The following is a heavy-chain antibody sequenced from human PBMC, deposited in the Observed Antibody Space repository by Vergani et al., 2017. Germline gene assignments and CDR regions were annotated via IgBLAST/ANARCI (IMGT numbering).Heavy chain of an antibody. D-gene: IGHD3-10*01. Sequence: QVQLVESGGGVVQPGRSLRLSCAASGFSFSSFGFHWVRQAPGKGLEWVAFIHYDGSNEYYIDSVKGRFTISRDNSKNTLILQMNGLRAEDTAVYYCAKYNVPDSYNCCYYSDYWGQGTLVTVSS. J-gene: IGHJ4*01. CDR1: GFSFSSFG. CDR3: AKYNVPDSYNCCYYSDY. V-gene: IGHV3-30*02. CDR2: IHYDGSNE.